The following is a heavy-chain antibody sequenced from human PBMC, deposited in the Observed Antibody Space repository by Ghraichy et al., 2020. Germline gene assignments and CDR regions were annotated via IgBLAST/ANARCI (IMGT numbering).Heavy chain of an antibody. Sequence: GESMNISCAASGFTFSNYEMNWVRQAPGKGLEWVSYISGSGNSIYYANSVKGRFTISRDNAKSSVFLQMNSLRAEDTAVYYCARTKAGSGGQGTLVTVSS. D-gene: IGHD2-15*01. V-gene: IGHV3-48*03. CDR2: ISGSGNSI. CDR3: ARTKAGS. CDR1: GFTFSNYE. J-gene: IGHJ4*02.